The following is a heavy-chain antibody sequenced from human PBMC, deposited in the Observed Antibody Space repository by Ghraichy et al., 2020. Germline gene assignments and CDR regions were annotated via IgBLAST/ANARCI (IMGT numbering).Heavy chain of an antibody. CDR2: ISGTGFST. CDR3: ARDGYNDIPFDY. J-gene: IGHJ4*02. D-gene: IGHD5-24*01. Sequence: SCAASGFTLNTYAMSWVRQAPGKGLEWVSTISGTGFSTYYANSVEGRFTTSRDDSKNTLYLQVNSLRAEDTAVYYCARDGYNDIPFDYWGQGSLVTVSS. CDR1: GFTLNTYA. V-gene: IGHV3-23*01.